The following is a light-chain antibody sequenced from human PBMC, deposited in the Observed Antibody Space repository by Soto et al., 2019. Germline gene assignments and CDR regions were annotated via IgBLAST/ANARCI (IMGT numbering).Light chain of an antibody. V-gene: IGKV3-20*01. CDR3: QHYDSSRT. J-gene: IGKJ1*01. CDR1: QSVSSSY. CDR2: GAS. Sequence: ETVLTQSPGTLSLSPGEGATLSCRASQSVSSSYLAWYQQKPGQAPRLLIYGASSRATGIPDRFSGSGSGTDFTLTISRLEPEDFAVYYCQHYDSSRTFGQGTKVDIK.